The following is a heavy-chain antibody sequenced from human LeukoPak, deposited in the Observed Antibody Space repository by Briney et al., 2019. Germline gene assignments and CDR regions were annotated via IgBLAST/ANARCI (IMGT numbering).Heavy chain of an antibody. Sequence: PGGSLRLSCEAAGFTFSTYGMHWVRQAPGKGLELVALISYDGGNKYYADSVKGRFTISRDNSKNTLYLQINSLIPDDTAVYYCAKGKQQWWTFDALDIWGQGTTVTVSS. CDR2: ISYDGGNK. V-gene: IGHV3-30*18. J-gene: IGHJ3*02. CDR3: AKGKQQWWTFDALDI. D-gene: IGHD2-15*01. CDR1: GFTFSTYG.